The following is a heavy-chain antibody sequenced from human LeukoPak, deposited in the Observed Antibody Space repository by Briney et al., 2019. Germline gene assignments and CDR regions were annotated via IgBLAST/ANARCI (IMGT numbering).Heavy chain of an antibody. Sequence: SETLSLTCTVSGGSISSYYWSWIRQPPGKGLEWIGYIYYSGSTTYNPSLKSRVTISVDTSKNQFSLKLSSVTAADTAVYYCARHVGSSGLQGYFQHWGQGTLVTVSS. D-gene: IGHD6-19*01. V-gene: IGHV4-59*08. CDR2: IYYSGST. CDR1: GGSISSYY. CDR3: ARHVGSSGLQGYFQH. J-gene: IGHJ1*01.